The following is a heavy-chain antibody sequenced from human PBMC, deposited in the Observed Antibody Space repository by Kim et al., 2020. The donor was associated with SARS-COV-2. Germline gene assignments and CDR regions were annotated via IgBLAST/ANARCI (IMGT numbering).Heavy chain of an antibody. Sequence: ASVKVSCKASGYTFTSYAMNWVRQAPGQGLEWMGWINTNTGNPTYAQGFTGRFVFSLDTSVSTAYLQISSLKAEDTAVYYCARGPNPLPAYYYFWSGYSVALGGYFDLWGRGTLVTVSS. V-gene: IGHV7-4-1*02. J-gene: IGHJ2*01. CDR1: GYTFTSYA. CDR2: INTNTGNP. CDR3: ARGPNPLPAYYYFWSGYSVALGGYFDL. D-gene: IGHD3-3*01.